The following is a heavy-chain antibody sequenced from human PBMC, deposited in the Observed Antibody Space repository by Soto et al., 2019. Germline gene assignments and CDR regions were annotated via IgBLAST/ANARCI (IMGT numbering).Heavy chain of an antibody. CDR3: ARVNSGYDLYYFDY. V-gene: IGHV1-2*02. Sequence: APVKVACKAAGYAITGDYVRCVQQSPGQGLEWMGWINPNSGGTNYAQKFQGRVTMTRDTSISTAYMELSRLRSDDTAVYYCARVNSGYDLYYFDYWGQRTLVTVCS. D-gene: IGHD5-12*01. J-gene: IGHJ4*02. CDR2: INPNSGGT. CDR1: GYAITGDY.